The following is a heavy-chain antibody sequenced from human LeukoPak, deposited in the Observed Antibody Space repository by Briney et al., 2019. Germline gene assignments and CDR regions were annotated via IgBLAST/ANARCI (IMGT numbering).Heavy chain of an antibody. Sequence: GGSLRLSCAASGFTVSNNYMGWVRQAPGKGLEWVSVTYSGGTTYYADSVKGRFAISRDNSKNTLYLQMNSLRAEDTAVYYCAKRHPTSWYVVDYWGQGTLVTVSS. CDR3: AKRHPTSWYVVDY. V-gene: IGHV3-53*05. CDR2: TYSGGTT. J-gene: IGHJ4*02. CDR1: GFTVSNNY. D-gene: IGHD6-13*01.